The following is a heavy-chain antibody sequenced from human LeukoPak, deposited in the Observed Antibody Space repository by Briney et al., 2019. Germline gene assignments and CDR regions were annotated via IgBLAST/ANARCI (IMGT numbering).Heavy chain of an antibody. J-gene: IGHJ4*02. Sequence: GGSLRLSCSASGFTFSSYGMHWVRQAPGKGLEWVAVISYDGSNTYYADSVKGRFTISRDNSKNMLYLQMNSLRAEDTAVYYCAKPYYYGSRSYMDYWGQGTLVTVSS. CDR2: ISYDGSNT. V-gene: IGHV3-30*18. CDR1: GFTFSSYG. CDR3: AKPYYYGSRSYMDY. D-gene: IGHD3-10*01.